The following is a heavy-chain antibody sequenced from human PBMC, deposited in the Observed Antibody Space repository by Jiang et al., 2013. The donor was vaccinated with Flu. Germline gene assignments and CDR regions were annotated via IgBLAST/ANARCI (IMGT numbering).Heavy chain of an antibody. V-gene: IGHV1-69*04. CDR3: ARESFPPFCRGDCYSLDF. CDR2: IIPILEVA. Sequence: SGAEVKKPGSSVKVSCTAPGGTFNSHSVSWVRQAPGQGLEWMGRIIPILEVATYAQKFQGAVTISADKSTNTAYMELSSLAPEDTAVYYCARESFPPFCRGDCYSLDFWGQGTVVTVSS. J-gene: IGHJ4*02. D-gene: IGHD2-21*02. CDR1: GGTFNSHS.